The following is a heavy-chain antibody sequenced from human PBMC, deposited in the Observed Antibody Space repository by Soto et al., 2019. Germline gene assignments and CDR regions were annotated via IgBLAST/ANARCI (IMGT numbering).Heavy chain of an antibody. CDR2: IYYSGST. V-gene: IGHV4-39*01. J-gene: IGHJ4*02. CDR1: GGSISSSSYY. CDR3: ARHQGVFPEFDY. D-gene: IGHD3-16*01. Sequence: SETLSLTCTVSGGSISSSSYYWGWIRQPPGKGLEWIGSIYYSGSTYYNPSLKSRVTISVDTSKNQFSLKLSSVTAADTAVYYCARHQGVFPEFDYWGQGTLVTVSS.